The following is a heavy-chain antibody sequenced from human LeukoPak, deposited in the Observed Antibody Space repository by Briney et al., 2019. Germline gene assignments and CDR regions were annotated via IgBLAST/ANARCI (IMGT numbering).Heavy chain of an antibody. CDR1: SDSISSYY. Sequence: SETLSLTCTVSSDSISSYYWSWIRQPPGKGLEWIGHIYNSGSTSYHPSLKSRVTISVDTSKNQFSLKVSSVTAADTAVYYCARGSTVTPYHFDYWGLGTLVTVSS. CDR2: IYNSGST. D-gene: IGHD4-17*01. J-gene: IGHJ4*02. CDR3: ARGSTVTPYHFDY. V-gene: IGHV4-59*01.